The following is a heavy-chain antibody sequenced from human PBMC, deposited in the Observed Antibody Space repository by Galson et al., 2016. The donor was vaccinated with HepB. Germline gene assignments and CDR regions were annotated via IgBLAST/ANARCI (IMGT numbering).Heavy chain of an antibody. D-gene: IGHD3-22*01. CDR2: ISRGGTYT. Sequence: SLTLSCAASGITLRGYAMNWVRQAPGKGLDWVSCISRGGTYTYYADSVKGRFTVSRDNAKNSLYLQMNNLRAEDTALYYCASERLDSSGYSYPDAFEIWGLGTMVTVSS. CDR3: ASERLDSSGYSYPDAFEI. CDR1: GITLRGYA. V-gene: IGHV3-21*01. J-gene: IGHJ3*02.